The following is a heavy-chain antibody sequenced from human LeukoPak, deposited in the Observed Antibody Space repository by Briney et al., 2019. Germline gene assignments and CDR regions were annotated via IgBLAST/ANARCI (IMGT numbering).Heavy chain of an antibody. V-gene: IGHV1-46*01. CDR1: GYTFTSYY. D-gene: IGHD6-25*01. CDR2: INPSGGGT. CDR3: ARYSSGPNAFDI. J-gene: IGHJ3*02. Sequence: ASVKVSCKASGYTFTSYYMHWVRQAPGQGLEWMGIINPSGGGTSYAQKFQGRVTMTRDTSTSTVYMELSSLRSEDTAVYYCARYSSGPNAFDIWGQGTMVTVSS.